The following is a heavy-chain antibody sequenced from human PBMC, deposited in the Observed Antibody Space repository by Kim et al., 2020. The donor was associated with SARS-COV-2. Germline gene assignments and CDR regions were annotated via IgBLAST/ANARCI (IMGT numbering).Heavy chain of an antibody. D-gene: IGHD2-8*01. V-gene: IGHV3-13*01. CDR3: VGRPNGWTHGFDI. CDR1: GFTFSYYD. J-gene: IGHJ3*02. CDR2: IIAGGDT. Sequence: GGSLRLSCAASGFTFSYYDMHWVRQTPGIGLEWVSAIIAGGDTYYADSVKGRFIISRETAKTSLYLQMNNLRAEDTAVYYCVGRPNGWTHGFDIWGQGTTVTVSS.